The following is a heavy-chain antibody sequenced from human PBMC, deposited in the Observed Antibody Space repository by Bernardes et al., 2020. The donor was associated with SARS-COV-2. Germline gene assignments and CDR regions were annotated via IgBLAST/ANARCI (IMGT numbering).Heavy chain of an antibody. D-gene: IGHD6-13*01. V-gene: IGHV1-8*01. CDR1: GYTFTSYD. J-gene: IGHJ6*02. CDR2: MNPNSGNT. CDR3: ATVDSSSWYYYYYGMDV. Sequence: ASVKVSCKASGYTFTSYDINWVRQATGQGLEWMGWMNPNSGNTGYAQKFQGRVTMTRNTSISTAYMELSSLRSEDTAVYYCATVDSSSWYYYYYGMDVWGQGTTVTGSS.